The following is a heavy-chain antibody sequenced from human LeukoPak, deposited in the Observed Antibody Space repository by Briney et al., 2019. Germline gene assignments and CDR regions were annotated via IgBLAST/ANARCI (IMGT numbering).Heavy chain of an antibody. V-gene: IGHV1-2*04. D-gene: IGHD3-10*01. CDR2: INPNSGGT. J-gene: IGHJ4*02. CDR3: ARALRFGEFYFDY. Sequence: ASVKVSCKASGYTFTGYYMHWVRQAPGQGLEWMGWINPNSGGTNYAQKFQGWVTMTRDTSISTAYMELSRLRSDDTAVYYCARALRFGEFYFDYWGQGTLVTVSS. CDR1: GYTFTGYY.